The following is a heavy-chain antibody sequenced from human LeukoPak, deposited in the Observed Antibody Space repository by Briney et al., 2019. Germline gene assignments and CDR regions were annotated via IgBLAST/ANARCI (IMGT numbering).Heavy chain of an antibody. J-gene: IGHJ4*02. Sequence: ASVTVSCKASGYTFINYYMHWVRQAPGQGLEWMGVINPSGGSAYYAQKFQGRVTMTSDVSTSTFHMELSSLRSEDPAVYYCARPVDTASLVNWGQGTLVTVSS. CDR1: GYTFINYY. V-gene: IGHV1-46*01. CDR3: ARPVDTASLVN. D-gene: IGHD5-18*01. CDR2: INPSGGSA.